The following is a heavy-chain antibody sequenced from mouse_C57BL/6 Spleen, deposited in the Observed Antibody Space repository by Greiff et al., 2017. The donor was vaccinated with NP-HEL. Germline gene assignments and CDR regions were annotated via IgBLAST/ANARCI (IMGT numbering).Heavy chain of an antibody. J-gene: IGHJ1*03. Sequence: EVKLMESGPGSVKPSQSLSLTCSVTGYSITSGYYWNWIRQFPGNKLEWMGYISYDGSNNYNPSLKNRISITRDTSKNQFFLKLNSVTTEDTATYYCARGYDGGYFDVWGTGTTVTVSS. D-gene: IGHD2-3*01. CDR1: GYSITSGYY. CDR3: ARGYDGGYFDV. CDR2: ISYDGSN. V-gene: IGHV3-6*01.